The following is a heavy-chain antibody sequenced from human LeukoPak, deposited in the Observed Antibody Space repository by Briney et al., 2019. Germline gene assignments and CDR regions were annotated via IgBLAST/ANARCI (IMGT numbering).Heavy chain of an antibody. J-gene: IGHJ4*02. CDR2: INHSGST. Sequence: PSETLSLTCTVSGGSISSYYWSWIRQPPGKGLEWIGEINHSGSTNYNPSLKSRVTISVDTSKNQFSLKVSSVTAADTAVYYCARTRLWPTGTFDYWGQGTLVTVSS. CDR3: ARTRLWPTGTFDY. CDR1: GGSISSYY. D-gene: IGHD5-18*01. V-gene: IGHV4-34*01.